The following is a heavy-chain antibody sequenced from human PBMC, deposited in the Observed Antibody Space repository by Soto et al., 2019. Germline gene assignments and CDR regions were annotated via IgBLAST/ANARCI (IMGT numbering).Heavy chain of an antibody. V-gene: IGHV3-74*01. CDR3: ARDQGLGPYYYYGIDV. CDR1: GLTFSSYW. D-gene: IGHD3-10*01. J-gene: IGHJ6*02. Sequence: PGGSQSLSCAASGLTFSSYWMNWVRQAPGKGLVWVSRINSDGSSTSYADSVKGRFTISRDNAKNTLYLQMNSLRAEDTAVYYCARDQGLGPYYYYGIDVWGQSTTLSVSS. CDR2: INSDGSST.